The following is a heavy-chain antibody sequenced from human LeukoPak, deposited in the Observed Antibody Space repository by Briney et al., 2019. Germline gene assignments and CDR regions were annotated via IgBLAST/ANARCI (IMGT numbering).Heavy chain of an antibody. CDR1: GGSISSYY. D-gene: IGHD6-19*01. J-gene: IGHJ6*03. Sequence: PSETLSLTCTVSGGSISSYYWSWIWQPAGKGLEWIGRIYTSGSTNYNPSLKSRVTMSVDTSKNQFSLKLSSVTAADTAVYYCARDDLEGWVAGRRVGAGHYMDVWGKGTTVTISS. V-gene: IGHV4-4*07. CDR3: ARDDLEGWVAGRRVGAGHYMDV. CDR2: IYTSGST.